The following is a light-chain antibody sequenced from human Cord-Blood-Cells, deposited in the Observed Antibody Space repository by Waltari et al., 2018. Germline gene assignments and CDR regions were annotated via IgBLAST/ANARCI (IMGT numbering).Light chain of an antibody. CDR3: QQYGSSPRT. J-gene: IGKJ1*01. V-gene: IGKV3-20*01. CDR2: GAS. Sequence: EIVLTQSPGTLSLSPGERATLYCRASQSVSSSYLAWYQQKPGQAPRLLIDGASSRATGIPDRFSGSGSGTDFTLTISRLEPEDFAVYYCQQYGSSPRTFGQGTKVEIK. CDR1: QSVSSSY.